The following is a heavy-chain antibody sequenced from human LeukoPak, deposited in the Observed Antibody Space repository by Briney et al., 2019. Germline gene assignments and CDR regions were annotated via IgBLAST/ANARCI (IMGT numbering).Heavy chain of an antibody. CDR1: GFTFSSYS. CDR3: AAPAPSYYDSSGYYSDAFDI. D-gene: IGHD3-22*01. J-gene: IGHJ3*02. Sequence: GGSLRLSCAASGFTFSSYSMNWVRQAPGKGLEWVSSISSSSSYIYYADSVKGRFTISRDNAKNSLYLQMNSLRAEDTAAYYCAAPAPSYYDSSGYYSDAFDIWGQGTMVTVSS. V-gene: IGHV3-21*01. CDR2: ISSSSSYI.